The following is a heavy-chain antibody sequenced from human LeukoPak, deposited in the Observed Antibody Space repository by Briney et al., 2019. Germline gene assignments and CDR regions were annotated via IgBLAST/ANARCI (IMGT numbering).Heavy chain of an antibody. CDR2: IYTSGST. CDR3: ARGRRYCSSTSCYPQDMDV. Sequence: SETLSLTCTVSGGSISSGSYYWSWIRQPAGKGLEWIGRIYTSGSTNYNPSLKSRVTISVDTSKNQFSLKLSSVTAADTAVYCCARGRRYCSSTSCYPQDMDVWGKGTTVTVSS. D-gene: IGHD2-2*01. CDR1: GGSISSGSYY. J-gene: IGHJ6*03. V-gene: IGHV4-61*02.